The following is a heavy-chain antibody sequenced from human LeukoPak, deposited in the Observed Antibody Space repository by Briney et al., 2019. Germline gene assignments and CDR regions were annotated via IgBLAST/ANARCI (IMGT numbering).Heavy chain of an antibody. V-gene: IGHV1-69*13. CDR3: AIELGIEYGSSSGPSS. D-gene: IGHD6-6*01. CDR1: GGTFSSYA. CDR2: IIPIFGTA. J-gene: IGHJ5*02. Sequence: ASVKVSCKASGGTFSSYAISWVRQAPGQGLEWMGGIIPIFGTANYAQKFQGRVTITADESTSTAYMELSSLRSEDTAVYYCAIELGIEYGSSSGPSSWGQGTLVTVSS.